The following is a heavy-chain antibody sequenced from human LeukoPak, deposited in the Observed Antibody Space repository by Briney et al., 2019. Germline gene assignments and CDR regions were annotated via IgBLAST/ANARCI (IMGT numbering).Heavy chain of an antibody. CDR1: GGSFSGYY. V-gene: IGHV4-34*01. CDR3: ARFHYYDSSGFDY. J-gene: IGHJ4*02. Sequence: SETLSLTCAVYGGSFSGYYWSWIRQPPGKGLEWIGEINHSGSTNYNPSLKSRVTISVDTSKNQFSLKLSSVTAADTAVYYCARFHYYDSSGFDYWGQGTLVTVSS. CDR2: INHSGST. D-gene: IGHD3-22*01.